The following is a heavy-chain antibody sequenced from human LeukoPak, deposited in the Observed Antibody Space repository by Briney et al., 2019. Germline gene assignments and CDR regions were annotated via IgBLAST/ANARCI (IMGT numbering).Heavy chain of an antibody. CDR2: FGTRSTSI. J-gene: IGHJ4*02. Sequence: GGSLRLSCTASGFTFSGYSMNWIRQAPGKGLEWVSSFGTRSTSIYHAGSVKGRFAISRDNAKNSLYLQMNSLRAEDTAVYYCARAGSNWNYVYWGQGTLVTVSS. D-gene: IGHD1-7*01. CDR1: GFTFSGYS. CDR3: ARAGSNWNYVY. V-gene: IGHV3-21*01.